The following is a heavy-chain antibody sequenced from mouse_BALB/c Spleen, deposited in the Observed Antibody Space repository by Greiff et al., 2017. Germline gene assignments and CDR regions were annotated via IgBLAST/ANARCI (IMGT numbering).Heavy chain of an antibody. D-gene: IGHD2-4*01. CDR1: GYSITSGYY. CDR3: ARDPPYDYGSPWFAY. Sequence: EVQRVESGPGLVKPSQSLSLTCSVTGYSITSGYYWNWIRQFPGNKLEWMGYISYDGSNNYNPSLKNRISITRDTSKNQFFLKLNSVTTEDTATYYCARDPPYDYGSPWFAYWGQGTLVTVSA. J-gene: IGHJ3*01. CDR2: ISYDGSN. V-gene: IGHV3-6*02.